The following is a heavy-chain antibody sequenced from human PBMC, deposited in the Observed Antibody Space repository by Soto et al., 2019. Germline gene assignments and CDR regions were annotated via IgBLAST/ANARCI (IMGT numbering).Heavy chain of an antibody. CDR2: ISYDGSNK. CDR1: GFTFSSYG. J-gene: IGHJ4*02. D-gene: IGHD3-10*01. V-gene: IGHV3-30*18. Sequence: GGSLRLSCAASGFTFSSYGMHWVRQAPGKGLEWVAVISYDGSNKYYADSVKGRFTISRDNSKNTLYLQMNSLRAEDTAVYYCAKDVITMVPDYWGQGTLVTVSS. CDR3: AKDVITMVPDY.